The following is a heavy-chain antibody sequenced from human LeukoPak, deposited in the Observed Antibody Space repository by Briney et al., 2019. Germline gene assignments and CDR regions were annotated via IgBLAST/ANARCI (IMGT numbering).Heavy chain of an antibody. CDR1: GFTFSSYA. Sequence: GGSLRLSCAASGFTFSSYAMSWVRQAPGKGLEWVSTISDSGGSTYYADSVKGRFAISRDNPKNTLHLQMNSLRAEDTALYYCAKADGSGSYYPAYWGQGTLVTVSS. V-gene: IGHV3-23*01. D-gene: IGHD3-10*01. CDR2: ISDSGGST. CDR3: AKADGSGSYYPAY. J-gene: IGHJ4*02.